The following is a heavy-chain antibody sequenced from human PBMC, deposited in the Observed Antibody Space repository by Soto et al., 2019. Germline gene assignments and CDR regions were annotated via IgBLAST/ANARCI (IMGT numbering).Heavy chain of an antibody. CDR1: GGTFSSYA. Sequence: QVQLVQSGAEVKKPGSSVKVSCKASGGTFSSYAISWVRQAPGQGLEWMGGIIPIFGTANYAQKFQGRVTITADKSTSTAYMELSSLRSEDTAVYYCACWAPNIVVVPAAIDYNYGMDVWGQGTTVTVSS. D-gene: IGHD2-2*02. V-gene: IGHV1-69*06. CDR3: ACWAPNIVVVPAAIDYNYGMDV. J-gene: IGHJ6*02. CDR2: IIPIFGTA.